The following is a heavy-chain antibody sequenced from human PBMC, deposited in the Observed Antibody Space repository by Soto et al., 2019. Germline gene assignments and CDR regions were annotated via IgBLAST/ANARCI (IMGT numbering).Heavy chain of an antibody. J-gene: IGHJ5*02. Sequence: QVQLQESGPGRVRPLQTLSLTCTVSGDSINIGGYYWSWIRQHPGKGLEWIGYIYHTGRTSYNPSLKSRVTISLDSSKSQFSLRLTSVTVADTAIYYCARGVRAWGQGTRVTVSS. V-gene: IGHV4-31*03. CDR2: IYHTGRT. D-gene: IGHD3-10*01. CDR3: ARGVRA. CDR1: GDSINIGGYY.